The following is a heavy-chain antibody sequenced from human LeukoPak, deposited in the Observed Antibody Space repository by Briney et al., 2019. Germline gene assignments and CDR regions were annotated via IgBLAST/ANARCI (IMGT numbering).Heavy chain of an antibody. CDR3: ARGRDLFDS. V-gene: IGHV3-48*04. J-gene: IGHJ4*02. Sequence: PGGSLRLSCVASGFTFNTYSMSWFRQAPGKGLEWISYISSSSATIYYADSVKGRFTISRDNAKNSLYLQMNSLRAEDTAVHYCARGRDLFDSWGQGTLVIVSS. CDR2: ISSSSATI. CDR1: GFTFNTYS.